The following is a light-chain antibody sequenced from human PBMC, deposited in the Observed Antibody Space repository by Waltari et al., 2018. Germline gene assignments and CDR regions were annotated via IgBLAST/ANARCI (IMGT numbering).Light chain of an antibody. Sequence: DIQMTQSPSTLSASVGDRVTITCRPSQSIGSSLAWYQQKPGKAPKVVIYEASSLESGVPSRFSGSGSWTEFTLTISSLQPDDFATYYCQQCNSYLLTFGGGTKVEIK. V-gene: IGKV1-5*03. CDR3: QQCNSYLLT. CDR2: EAS. CDR1: QSIGSS. J-gene: IGKJ4*01.